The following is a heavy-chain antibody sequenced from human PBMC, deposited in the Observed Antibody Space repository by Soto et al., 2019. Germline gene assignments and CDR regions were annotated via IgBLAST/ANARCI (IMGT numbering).Heavy chain of an antibody. J-gene: IGHJ6*02. Sequence: GESLKISCKGSGYSFTSYWISWVRQMPGKGLEWMGRIDPSDSYTNYSPSFQGHVTISADKSISTAYLQWSSLKASDTAMYYCARRRRYFDWLLANGMDVWGQGTTVTVSS. V-gene: IGHV5-10-1*01. CDR1: GYSFTSYW. CDR3: ARRRRYFDWLLANGMDV. CDR2: IDPSDSYT. D-gene: IGHD3-9*01.